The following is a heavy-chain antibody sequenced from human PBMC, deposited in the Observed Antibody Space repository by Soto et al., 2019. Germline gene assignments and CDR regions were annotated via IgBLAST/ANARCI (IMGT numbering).Heavy chain of an antibody. J-gene: IGHJ3*02. CDR2: ISYDGSNK. Sequence: QVQLVESGGGVVQPGRSLRLSCAASGFTFSSYGMHWVRQAPGKGLEWVAVISYDGSNKYYADSVKGRFTISRDNSKNTLYLQMNSLRAEDTAVYYCANPDIVVVPAAHIRRAFDIWGQGTMVTVSS. CDR3: ANPDIVVVPAAHIRRAFDI. CDR1: GFTFSSYG. V-gene: IGHV3-30*18. D-gene: IGHD2-2*01.